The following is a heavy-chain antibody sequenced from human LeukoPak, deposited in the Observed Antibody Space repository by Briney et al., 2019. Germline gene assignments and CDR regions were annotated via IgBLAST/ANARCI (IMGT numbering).Heavy chain of an antibody. V-gene: IGHV3-48*03. CDR2: ISSSGSTI. J-gene: IGHJ6*03. CDR3: ARPAYCSSTSCYQNYYYYYMDV. D-gene: IGHD2-2*01. Sequence: GGSLRLSCAASGFTFSSYEMNWVRQAPGKGLEWVSYISSSGSTIYYADSVKGRFTISRDNAKNSLYLQMNSLRAEDTAVYYCARPAYCSSTSCYQNYYYYYMDVWGKGTTVTISS. CDR1: GFTFSSYE.